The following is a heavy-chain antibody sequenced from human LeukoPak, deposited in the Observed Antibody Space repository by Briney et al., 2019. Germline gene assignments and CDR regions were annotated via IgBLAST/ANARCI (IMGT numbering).Heavy chain of an antibody. D-gene: IGHD3-16*01. CDR3: ARDQRTVGEFDY. V-gene: IGHV3-74*01. J-gene: IGHJ4*02. CDR2: INTDRSST. Sequence: GGSLRLSCAASGFTFSSYWMHWVRQAPGKGLVWVSRINTDRSSTSYADSVKGRFTISRDNAKNTLYLQMNRLRAEDTAVYYCARDQRTVGEFDYWGQGTLVTVSS. CDR1: GFTFSSYW.